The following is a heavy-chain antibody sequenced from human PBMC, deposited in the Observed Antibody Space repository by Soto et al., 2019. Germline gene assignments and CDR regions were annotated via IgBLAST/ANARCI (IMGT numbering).Heavy chain of an antibody. CDR3: ARDSAMASYRY. J-gene: IGHJ4*02. CDR2: IYYIGST. V-gene: IGHV4-31*03. D-gene: IGHD5-18*01. CDR1: GGSITSGGFY. Sequence: QVQLQESGPGLVKPSQTLSLTCTVSGGSITSGGFYWSWIRQSPGKGLEWIGYIYYIGSTHYNPSLKSRVTISADTSRNQFSLTLTSVTAADTAVYYCARDSAMASYRYWGQGTLVTVSS.